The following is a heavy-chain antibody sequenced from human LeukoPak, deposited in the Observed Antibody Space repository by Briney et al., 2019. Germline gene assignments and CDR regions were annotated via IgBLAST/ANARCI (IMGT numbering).Heavy chain of an antibody. V-gene: IGHV3-9*03. J-gene: IGHJ3*02. CDR3: AKGVSEYSSGRDAFDI. CDR2: ISWNSGSI. CDR1: GFTFDDYA. D-gene: IGHD6-19*01. Sequence: PGGSLRLSCAASGFTFDDYAMHWVRHAPGKGLEWVSGISWNSGSIGYADSVKGRFTISRDNAKNSLYLQMNSLRAEDMALYYCAKGVSEYSSGRDAFDIWGQGTMVTVSS.